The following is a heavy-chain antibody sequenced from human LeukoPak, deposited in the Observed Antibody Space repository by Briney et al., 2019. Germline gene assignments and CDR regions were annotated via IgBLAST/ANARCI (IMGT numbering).Heavy chain of an antibody. V-gene: IGHV4-4*09. J-gene: IGHJ3*02. CDR2: NYTSGST. Sequence: SETLSLTCTVSGGSISSYYWSWIRQPPGKGLEWIGYNYTSGSTNYNPSLKSRVTISVDTSKNQFSLKLSSVTAADTAVYYCARRFQGCSSTSCYAAFDIWGQGTMVTVSS. D-gene: IGHD2-2*01. CDR3: ARRFQGCSSTSCYAAFDI. CDR1: GGSISSYY.